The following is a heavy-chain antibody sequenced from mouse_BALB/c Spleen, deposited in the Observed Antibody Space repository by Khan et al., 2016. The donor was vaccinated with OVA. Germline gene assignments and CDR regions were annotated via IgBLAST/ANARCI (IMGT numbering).Heavy chain of an antibody. CDR1: GYTFTSYW. D-gene: IGHD1-1*01. Sequence: DLVKPGASVKLSCKASGYTFTSYWINWIKQRPGQGLEWIGRIAPGSGSAYYNEMFKGKATLTVDTSSSTANIQLSSLSSEDSAVYFCARENYYGSSRYAMDYWGQGTSVTVSA. V-gene: IGHV1S41*01. J-gene: IGHJ4*01. CDR3: ARENYYGSSRYAMDY. CDR2: IAPGSGSA.